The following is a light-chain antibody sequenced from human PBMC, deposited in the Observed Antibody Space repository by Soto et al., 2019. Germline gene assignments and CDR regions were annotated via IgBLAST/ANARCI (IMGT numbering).Light chain of an antibody. CDR1: SSDVGGYND. J-gene: IGLJ3*02. CDR3: SSFTSSTTLV. V-gene: IGLV2-14*01. Sequence: QSVLTQTASVSGSPGQSITISCTGTSSDVGGYNDVSWYQQYPGKAPKLMIYEVSNRPSGVSNRFSGSKSGNTASLTISGLQAEDEADYYCSSFTSSTTLVFGGGTKLTVL. CDR2: EVS.